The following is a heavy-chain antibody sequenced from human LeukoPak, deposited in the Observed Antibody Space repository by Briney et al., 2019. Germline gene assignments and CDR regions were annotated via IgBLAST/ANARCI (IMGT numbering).Heavy chain of an antibody. Sequence: GASVKVSCKASGGTFSSYAISWVRQAPGQGLEWMGGIIPIFGTANYAQKFQGRVTITADESTSTAYMELSSLRSEDTAVYYCASTKGYSSGWWNYYYYYGMDVWGQGTTVTVSS. D-gene: IGHD6-19*01. CDR1: GGTFSSYA. CDR2: IIPIFGTA. CDR3: ASTKGYSSGWWNYYYYYGMDV. V-gene: IGHV1-69*13. J-gene: IGHJ6*02.